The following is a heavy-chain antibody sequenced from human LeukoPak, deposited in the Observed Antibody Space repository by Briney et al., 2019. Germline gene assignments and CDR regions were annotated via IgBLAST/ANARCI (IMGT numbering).Heavy chain of an antibody. CDR3: ARGGLVTTVTNDYYYYMDV. D-gene: IGHD4-17*01. CDR1: GYSFVGYG. CDR2: FNPENGNT. Sequence: ASVKVSCKASGYSFVGYGITWVRQAPGQGLEWMGWFNPENGNTNYAQKVQGRVTMTADTSTSTSYMELRSLRSDDTAVYYCARGGLVTTVTNDYYYYMDVWGKGTTVTVSS. J-gene: IGHJ6*03. V-gene: IGHV1-18*01.